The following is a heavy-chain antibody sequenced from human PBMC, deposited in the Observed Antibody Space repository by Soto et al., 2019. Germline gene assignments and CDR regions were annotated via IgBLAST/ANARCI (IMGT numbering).Heavy chain of an antibody. J-gene: IGHJ4*02. Sequence: GGEVKQPGASVKVSCKTSGYTFSNYGISWVRQAPGQGLEWVGWISGYNGNTKHAQNVQGRVTLTTDTSTSTAYMELRSLTSDDTAVYYCARDRDTSGWYRSNYWGQGTLVSVSS. CDR1: GYTFSNYG. V-gene: IGHV1-18*01. CDR2: ISGYNGNT. D-gene: IGHD6-19*01. CDR3: ARDRDTSGWYRSNY.